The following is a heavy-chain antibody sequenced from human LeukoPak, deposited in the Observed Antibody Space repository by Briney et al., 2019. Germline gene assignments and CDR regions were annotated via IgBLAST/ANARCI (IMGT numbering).Heavy chain of an antibody. V-gene: IGHV3-15*01. D-gene: IGHD6-19*01. CDR2: IKRKTDGGTT. J-gene: IGHJ4*02. CDR3: TTVDWSTSVWFDY. Sequence: WIRQPPGKGLEWVGRIKRKTDGGTTDYPVPVKGRFTISRDDSKNTLYLQMNSLKTEDTAVYYCTTVDWSTSVWFDYWGQGTLVTVSS.